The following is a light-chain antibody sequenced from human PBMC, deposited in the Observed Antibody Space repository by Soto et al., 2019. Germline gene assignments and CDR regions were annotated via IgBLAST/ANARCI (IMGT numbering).Light chain of an antibody. CDR1: QTISNW. CDR2: DAS. J-gene: IGKJ1*01. V-gene: IGKV1-5*01. CDR3: QQYNSYPT. Sequence: DIQMTQSPSTLSASVGDRVTITCRASQTISNWLAWYQQKPGKAPNLLIYDASSLESGVPSRFSGSGSGSEFPLTISGLQPDDFATYYCQQYNSYPTFGQGTKVEIK.